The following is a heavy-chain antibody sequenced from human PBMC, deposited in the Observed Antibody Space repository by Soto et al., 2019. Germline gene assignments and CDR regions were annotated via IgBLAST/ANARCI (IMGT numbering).Heavy chain of an antibody. V-gene: IGHV3-13*01. CDR2: IGTAGDT. CDR1: GFTFSSYD. J-gene: IGHJ6*02. CDR3: ARDRIFGVTDYYYGMDV. D-gene: IGHD3-3*02. Sequence: GGSLRLSCAASGFTFSSYDMHWVRQATGKGLEWVSAIGTAGDTYYPGSVKGRFTISRENAKNSLYLQMNSLRAEDTAVYYCARDRIFGVTDYYYGMDVWGQGTTVTGAS.